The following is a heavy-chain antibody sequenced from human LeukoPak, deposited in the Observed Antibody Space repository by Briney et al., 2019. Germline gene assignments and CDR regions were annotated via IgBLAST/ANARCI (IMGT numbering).Heavy chain of an antibody. J-gene: IGHJ4*02. CDR2: IYYSGST. Sequence: SETLSLTCTVSGGSISSSSYYWGWIRQPPGKGLEWIGSIYYSGSTYYNPSLKSRVTISVDTSKNQFSLKLSSVTAADTAVYYCARYSGYDYDFDYWGQGTLVTVSS. CDR1: GGSISSSSYY. CDR3: ARYSGYDYDFDY. D-gene: IGHD5-12*01. V-gene: IGHV4-39*07.